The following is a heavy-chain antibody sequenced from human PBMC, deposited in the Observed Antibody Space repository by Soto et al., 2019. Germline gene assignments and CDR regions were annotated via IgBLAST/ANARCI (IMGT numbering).Heavy chain of an antibody. Sequence: GGSLRLSCAASGFSLSDHGVNWVRQAPGKGLEWISSVNRGASSLYYAESVKGRFTMSRDDAKNSVYLQMDSLRDEDTAVYYCARQINWRDGGAWGQGTLVTVSS. D-gene: IGHD3-16*01. CDR3: ARQINWRDGGA. V-gene: IGHV3-48*02. CDR2: VNRGASSL. J-gene: IGHJ5*02. CDR1: GFSLSDHG.